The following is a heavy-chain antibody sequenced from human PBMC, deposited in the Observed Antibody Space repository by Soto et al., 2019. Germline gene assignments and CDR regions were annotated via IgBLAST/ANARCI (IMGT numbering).Heavy chain of an antibody. CDR2: ISAYNGNT. CDR3: ARDASLPYGDYAPYYYYGMDV. CDR1: GYTLTSYG. V-gene: IGHV1-18*01. D-gene: IGHD4-17*01. Sequence: QVQLVQSGAEVKKPGASVKVSCKASGYTLTSYGISWVRQAPGQGLEWMGWISAYNGNTNYAQNLQGRVTMTTDTSTSTAYMELRSLRSDDTAVYYCARDASLPYGDYAPYYYYGMDVWGQGTTVTVSS. J-gene: IGHJ6*02.